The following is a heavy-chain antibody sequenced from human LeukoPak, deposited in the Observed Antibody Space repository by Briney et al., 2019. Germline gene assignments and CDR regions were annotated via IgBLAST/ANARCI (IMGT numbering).Heavy chain of an antibody. CDR2: ISAYNGNK. J-gene: IGHJ4*02. D-gene: IGHD1-1*01. CDR3: ARKGDYWNDGAY. V-gene: IGHV1-18*01. Sequence: ASVKVSCKASGYTFTSYGISWVRQAPGQGLEWMGWISAYNGNKNYAQKFQGRVTMTTDTSTRTAYMELRSLTSDDTAVYYCARKGDYWNDGAYWGQGTLVTVSS. CDR1: GYTFTSYG.